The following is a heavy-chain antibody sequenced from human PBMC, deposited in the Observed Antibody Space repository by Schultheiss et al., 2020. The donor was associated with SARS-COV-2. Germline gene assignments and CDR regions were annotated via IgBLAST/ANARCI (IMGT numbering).Heavy chain of an antibody. V-gene: IGHV3-9*01. CDR2: ISWNSGSI. Sequence: SLKISCAASGFTFDDYAMHWVRQAPGKGLEWVSGISWNSGSIGYADSVKGRFTISRDNSKNTLYLQMNSLRAEDTAVYYCARAYSSSWYWGFCRFDPWGQGTLVTVSS. D-gene: IGHD6-13*01. CDR1: GFTFDDYA. CDR3: ARAYSSSWYWGFCRFDP. J-gene: IGHJ5*02.